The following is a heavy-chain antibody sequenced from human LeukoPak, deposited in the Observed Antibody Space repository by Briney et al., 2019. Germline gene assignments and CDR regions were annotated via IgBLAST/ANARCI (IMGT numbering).Heavy chain of an antibody. CDR1: GYTFTNYG. CDR3: ARDRGDYYFDY. Sequence: ASVKVSCKASGYTFTNYGITWVRQAPGQGLEWMGWIGRNNGNTKFAQKLQGRVTMTTDTPTTTAYMELRSLRSDDTAVYFCARDRGDYYFDYWGQGTLVSVSS. CDR2: IGRNNGNT. J-gene: IGHJ4*02. D-gene: IGHD6-25*01. V-gene: IGHV1-18*01.